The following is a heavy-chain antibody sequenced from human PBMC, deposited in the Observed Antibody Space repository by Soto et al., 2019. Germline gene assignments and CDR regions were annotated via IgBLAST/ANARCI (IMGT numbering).Heavy chain of an antibody. J-gene: IGHJ4*02. CDR3: SRASYYDGGVLGY. V-gene: IGHV3-30-3*01. CDR2: ISNDGTKK. Sequence: GVSLRLSCAASGFTFNTYGLHWVRQAPGKGLEWVAFISNDGTKKYNADSVKGRFTISRDNPKNMLYLQMNSLSAVDTAVYYFSRASYYDGGVLGYWGQGTRVTVSA. D-gene: IGHD3-10*02. CDR1: GFTFNTYG.